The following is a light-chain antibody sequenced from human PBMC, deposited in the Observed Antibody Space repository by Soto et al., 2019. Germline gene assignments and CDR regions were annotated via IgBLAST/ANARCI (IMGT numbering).Light chain of an antibody. CDR3: QQYNSYSSWT. J-gene: IGKJ1*01. Sequence: DIQMTQSPSTLSASLGDRVTITCRASQSLNSLLAWYQQKPGRAPKLLIYDASTLESGVPSRFSGSGSGTEFTLTISSLQTDDFATYYCQQYNSYSSWTFGQGTKVDIK. CDR2: DAS. CDR1: QSLNSL. V-gene: IGKV1-5*01.